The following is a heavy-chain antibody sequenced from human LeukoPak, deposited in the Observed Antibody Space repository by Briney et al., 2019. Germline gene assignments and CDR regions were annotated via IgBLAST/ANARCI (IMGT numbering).Heavy chain of an antibody. CDR3: ARAPMSYDSSGFGGAFDI. CDR2: ISYDGTNK. Sequence: GGSLRLSCAASGFTFSNYAMHWVRQAPGKGLEWVAVISYDGTNKYYADSVKDRFTISRDNSKNTMYLQMNSLRAEDTAMYYCARAPMSYDSSGFGGAFDIWGQGTMVTVSS. D-gene: IGHD3-22*01. J-gene: IGHJ3*02. V-gene: IGHV3-30-3*01. CDR1: GFTFSNYA.